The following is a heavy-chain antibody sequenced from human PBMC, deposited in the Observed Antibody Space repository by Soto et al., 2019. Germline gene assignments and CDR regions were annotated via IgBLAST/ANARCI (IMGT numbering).Heavy chain of an antibody. CDR1: GGSVSSSTYY. CDR2: IYYSGIT. Sequence: KPSETLSLTCTVSGGSVSSSTYYWGWIRQPPGKGLEWIGTIYYSGITYYNPSLQSRVTISVDTSKNQFSLRLSFVTAADAALYFCARQDVRAWGRFDPWGQGXLVTVSS. CDR3: ARQDVRAWGRFDP. J-gene: IGHJ5*02. V-gene: IGHV4-39*01. D-gene: IGHD7-27*01.